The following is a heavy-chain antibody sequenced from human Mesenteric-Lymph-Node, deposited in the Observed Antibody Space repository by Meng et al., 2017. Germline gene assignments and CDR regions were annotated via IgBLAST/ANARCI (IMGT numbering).Heavy chain of an antibody. V-gene: IGHV3-30*04. CDR1: GFTFSSYA. CDR3: AKDEPNYGDYDSIGYFDL. Sequence: GESLKISCAASGFTFSSYAMHWVRQAPGKGLEWVAVISYDGSNKYYADSVKGRFTISRDNSKNTLYLQMNSLRAEDTAVYYCAKDEPNYGDYDSIGYFDLWGRGTLVTVSS. J-gene: IGHJ2*01. D-gene: IGHD4-17*01. CDR2: ISYDGSNK.